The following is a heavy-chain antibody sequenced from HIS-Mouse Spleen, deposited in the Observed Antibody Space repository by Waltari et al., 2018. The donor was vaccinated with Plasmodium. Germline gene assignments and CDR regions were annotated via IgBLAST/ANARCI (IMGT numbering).Heavy chain of an antibody. CDR2: IYYSGST. J-gene: IGHJ4*02. CDR1: GGAIRSGGYY. CDR3: ARSIAATVTFYFDY. D-gene: IGHD6-13*01. Sequence: QVQLQESGPGLVKPSQTLSLTCTVSGGAIRSGGYYWSWIRQHPGKGLGWIGYIYYSGSTYYNPSLKSRVTISVDTSKNQFSLKLSSVTAADTAVYYCARSIAATVTFYFDYWGQGTLVTVSS. V-gene: IGHV4-31*03.